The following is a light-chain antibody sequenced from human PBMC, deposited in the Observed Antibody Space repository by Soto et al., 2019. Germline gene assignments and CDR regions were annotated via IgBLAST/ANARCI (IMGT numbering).Light chain of an antibody. Sequence: EIVMTQSPATLSVSPGERATLSCRASQSVSSNLAWYQHKPGQAPRLLIYGASTRATGIPASFSGSGSGTEFTLTISSLQSEDFAVYYCHQYNNWPRTFGQGTKVDIK. CDR1: QSVSSN. CDR3: HQYNNWPRT. V-gene: IGKV3-15*01. CDR2: GAS. J-gene: IGKJ1*01.